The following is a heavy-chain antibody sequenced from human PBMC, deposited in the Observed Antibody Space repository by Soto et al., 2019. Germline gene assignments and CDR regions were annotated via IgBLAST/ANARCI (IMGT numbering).Heavy chain of an antibody. V-gene: IGHV1-69*06. CDR3: ARGGYSSTWSNLLDRSGLDV. CDR1: GGTFSSYA. J-gene: IGHJ6*02. Sequence: QVQLVQSGAEAKKPGPSVKVSCKTSGGTFSSYAISWVRQPPGQGLEWMGGIVPLFRTTNYAQKFQGRVSIAADTSTYTVYMEMSGVRSGDTAVYYCARGGYSSTWSNLLDRSGLDVWGQGTTVTVSS. CDR2: IVPLFRTT. D-gene: IGHD6-13*01.